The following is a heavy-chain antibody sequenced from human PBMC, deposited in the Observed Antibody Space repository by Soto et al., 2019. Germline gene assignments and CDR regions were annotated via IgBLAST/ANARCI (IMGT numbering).Heavy chain of an antibody. D-gene: IGHD3-3*01. CDR2: INAGNGNT. V-gene: IGHV1-3*01. Sequence: ASVTASCNASGYTFTPDAMHSLRHTPGQRLEWMGWINAGNGNTKYSQKFQGRVTITRDTSASTAYMELSSLRSEDTAVYYCARRFLEWSDAFDIWGQGTMVTVSS. CDR1: GYTFTPDA. CDR3: ARRFLEWSDAFDI. J-gene: IGHJ3*02.